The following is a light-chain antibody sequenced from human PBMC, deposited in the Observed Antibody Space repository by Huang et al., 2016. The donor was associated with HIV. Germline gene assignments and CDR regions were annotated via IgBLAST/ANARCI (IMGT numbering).Light chain of an antibody. CDR3: QQRGNWQLT. J-gene: IGKJ4*01. Sequence: EIVLTQSPATLSLSPGERATLSCRASQGLANYLAWYQQKPGQAPRLLIYDASKWATGIPARFSGSGSGTDFTLTISSLEPEDFAVYYCQQRGNWQLTFGGGTKVEIK. V-gene: IGKV3-11*01. CDR1: QGLANY. CDR2: DAS.